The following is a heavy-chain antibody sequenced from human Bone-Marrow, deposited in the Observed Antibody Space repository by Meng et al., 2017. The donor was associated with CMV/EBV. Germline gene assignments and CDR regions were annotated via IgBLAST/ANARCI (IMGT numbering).Heavy chain of an antibody. CDR1: GYTFTSYY. V-gene: IGHV1-46*01. Sequence: ASVKVSCKASGYTFTSYYMHWVRQAPGQGLEWMGIINPSGGSTSYAQKFQGRVTMTRDTSTSTVYMELSSLRSEDTAVYYCARVTKFWSGRIYYYGMDVWGQGTTVTFSS. D-gene: IGHD3-3*01. CDR3: ARVTKFWSGRIYYYGMDV. J-gene: IGHJ6*02. CDR2: INPSGGST.